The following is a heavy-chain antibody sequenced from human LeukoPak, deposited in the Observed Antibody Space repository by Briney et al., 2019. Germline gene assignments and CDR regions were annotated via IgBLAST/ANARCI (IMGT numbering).Heavy chain of an antibody. V-gene: IGHV3-53*01. CDR1: GFTVSSNY. D-gene: IGHD3-3*01. J-gene: IGHJ4*02. Sequence: GGSLRLSCAASGFTVSSNYMSWVRQAPGKGLEWVSVIYSGGSTYYADSVKGRFTISRDNSKNTLCLQMNSLRAEDTAVYYCARASGNDFWSGYLRYYFDYWGQGTLVTVSS. CDR3: ARASGNDFWSGYLRYYFDY. CDR2: IYSGGST.